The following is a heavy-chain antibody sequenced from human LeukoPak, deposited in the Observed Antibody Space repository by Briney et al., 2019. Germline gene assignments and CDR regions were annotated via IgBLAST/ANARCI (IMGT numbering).Heavy chain of an antibody. V-gene: IGHV3-11*01. CDR2: ISSSGSTI. D-gene: IGHD3-22*01. Sequence: GVSLTLFCTASGFTFRDYYMRCIPQAPGKGREGVSYISSSGSTIYYADSVKGRFTISRDNAEKSLYLQMNSLRAEDTAVYYCARDSFDSSGYYYYYWGQGTLVTVSS. J-gene: IGHJ4*02. CDR1: GFTFRDYY. CDR3: ARDSFDSSGYYYYY.